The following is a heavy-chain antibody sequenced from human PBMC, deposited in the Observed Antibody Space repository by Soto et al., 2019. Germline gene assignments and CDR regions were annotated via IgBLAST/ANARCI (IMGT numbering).Heavy chain of an antibody. Sequence: QVQLVQSGAEVKKPGSSVKVSFKASGGTFSSYAISWVRQAPGQGLEWMGVIIPTFGTANYAQKFQGRVTITADESTSTAYMELSSLSSEDTAVYYCARDLKRYYDSSGYGYYYYGMDVWGQGTTVTVSS. D-gene: IGHD3-22*01. CDR3: ARDLKRYYDSSGYGYYYYGMDV. CDR2: IIPTFGTA. V-gene: IGHV1-69*01. CDR1: GGTFSSYA. J-gene: IGHJ6*02.